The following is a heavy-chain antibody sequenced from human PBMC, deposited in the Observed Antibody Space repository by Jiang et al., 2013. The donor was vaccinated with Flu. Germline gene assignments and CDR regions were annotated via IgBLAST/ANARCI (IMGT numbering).Heavy chain of an antibody. J-gene: IGHJ5*02. CDR2: IYTSGST. V-gene: IGHV4-61*02. D-gene: IGHD2-15*01. CDR3: ARADCSGGSCWFDP. CDR1: GGSISSGSYY. Sequence: GPGLVKPSQTLSLTCTVSGGSISSGSYYWSWIRQPAGKGLEWIGRIYTSGSTNYNPSLKSRVTISVDTSKNQFSLKLSSVTAADTAVYYCARADCSGGSCWFDPWGQGTLVIVSS.